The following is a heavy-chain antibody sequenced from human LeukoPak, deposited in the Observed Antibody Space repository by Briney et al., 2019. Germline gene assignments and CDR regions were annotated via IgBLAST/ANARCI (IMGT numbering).Heavy chain of an antibody. CDR1: GDSSTSNW. CDR2: IYPCDSDT. Sequence: GASLKTSCRGSGDSSTSNWNGWVRQMPGKGLEWMGIIYPCDSDTRYSQSFHGQVTISADKSLSNAYLQWSSLKASATAMVYFGRQGRGIHYFDCWGQGTLVTVS. D-gene: IGHD3-16*01. CDR3: GRQGRGIHYFDC. J-gene: IGHJ4*02. V-gene: IGHV5-51*01.